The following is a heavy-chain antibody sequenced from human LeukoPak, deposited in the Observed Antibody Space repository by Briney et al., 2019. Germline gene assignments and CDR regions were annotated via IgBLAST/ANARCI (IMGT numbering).Heavy chain of an antibody. D-gene: IGHD3-22*01. V-gene: IGHV3-74*01. Sequence: GGSLRLSCAASGFTFSSYWMHWVRQAPGKGLVWVSRINSDGSSTSYADSVKGRFTLSRDNAKNTLYLRMNSLRAEDTAVYYCARGTYYYDSSGYYYDYWGQGTLVTVSS. J-gene: IGHJ4*02. CDR2: INSDGSST. CDR1: GFTFSSYW. CDR3: ARGTYYYDSSGYYYDY.